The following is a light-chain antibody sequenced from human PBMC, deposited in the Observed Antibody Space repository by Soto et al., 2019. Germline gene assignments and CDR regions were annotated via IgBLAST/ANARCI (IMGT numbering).Light chain of an antibody. J-gene: IGKJ2*01. Sequence: EIVMTQSPATLSVSPGDRATVSCRASQSVSSNLAWYQQKPGQAPRLLIYGASTRATGIPARFSGSGSGTEFTLPIGSLQSEDFAVYYCQQYNNWPRTFGQGTKLEIK. CDR1: QSVSSN. V-gene: IGKV3-15*01. CDR2: GAS. CDR3: QQYNNWPRT.